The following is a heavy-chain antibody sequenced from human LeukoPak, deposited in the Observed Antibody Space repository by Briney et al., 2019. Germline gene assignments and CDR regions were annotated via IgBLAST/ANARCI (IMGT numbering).Heavy chain of an antibody. J-gene: IGHJ4*02. CDR1: GGSISSGSYY. Sequence: SETLSLTCTVSGGSISSGSYYWGWIRQPPGKGLEWIGSIYYTGSTNYNSSLKSRVSMSVETSKNQFSLKLRYVTAADTAVYYCARVGIAFDSSGYYFDYWGQGTLVTVSS. D-gene: IGHD3-22*01. CDR3: ARVGIAFDSSGYYFDY. V-gene: IGHV4-39*07. CDR2: IYYTGST.